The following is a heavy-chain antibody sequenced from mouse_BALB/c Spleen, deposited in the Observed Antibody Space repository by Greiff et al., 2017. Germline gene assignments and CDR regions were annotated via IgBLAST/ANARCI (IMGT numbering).Heavy chain of an antibody. D-gene: IGHD2-1*01. CDR2: INPSTGYT. CDR3: AMCYGNYGYYAMDY. J-gene: IGHJ4*01. CDR1: GYTFTSYW. V-gene: IGHV1-7*01. Sequence: QVQLQQSGAELAKPGASVMMSCKASGYTFTSYWMHWVKQRPGQGLEWIGYINPSTGYTEYNQKFKDKATLTADTSSSTAYMQLSSLTSEDYAVNYCAMCYGNYGYYAMDYWGQGTSVTVSS.